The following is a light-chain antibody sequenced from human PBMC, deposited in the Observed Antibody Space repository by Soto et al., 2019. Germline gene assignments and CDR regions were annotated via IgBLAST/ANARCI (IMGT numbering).Light chain of an antibody. Sequence: QSALTPPASVSGSPGQSITISCTGTSSDVGGYNYVSWYQQHPGKAPKLMIYDVNNRPSGVSNRFSGSKSGNTASLTISGLQAEDEADYYCSSYTRSSTVIFGGGTKLTVL. CDR3: SSYTRSSTVI. J-gene: IGLJ2*01. CDR1: SSDVGGYNY. V-gene: IGLV2-14*01. CDR2: DVN.